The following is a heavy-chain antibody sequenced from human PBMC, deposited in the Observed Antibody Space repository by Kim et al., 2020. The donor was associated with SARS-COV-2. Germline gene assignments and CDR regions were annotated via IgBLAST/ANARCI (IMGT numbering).Heavy chain of an antibody. Sequence: SETLSLTCTVSGGSISSGDYYWSWIRQPPGKGLEWIGYIYYSGSTYYNPSLKSRVTISVDTSKNQFSLKLSSVTAADTAVYYCASREPGSSQEVNYYYGMDVWGQGTTVTVSS. V-gene: IGHV4-30-4*01. CDR3: ASREPGSSQEVNYYYGMDV. J-gene: IGHJ6*02. D-gene: IGHD6-13*01. CDR1: GGSISSGDYY. CDR2: IYYSGST.